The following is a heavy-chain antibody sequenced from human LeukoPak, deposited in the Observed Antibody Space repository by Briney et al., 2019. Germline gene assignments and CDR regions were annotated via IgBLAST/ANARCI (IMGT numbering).Heavy chain of an antibody. D-gene: IGHD5/OR15-5a*01. Sequence: SETPSLTCTVSGGSISSFYWSWIRQPPGKGLEYIGYISYSGTTSYNPSLKSRVTISVDTSKNQFSLKLTSVTAADTAVYYCARDKGLPQAFDIWGQGTMATVSS. CDR1: GGSISSFY. J-gene: IGHJ3*02. CDR3: ARDKGLPQAFDI. V-gene: IGHV4-59*01. CDR2: ISYSGTT.